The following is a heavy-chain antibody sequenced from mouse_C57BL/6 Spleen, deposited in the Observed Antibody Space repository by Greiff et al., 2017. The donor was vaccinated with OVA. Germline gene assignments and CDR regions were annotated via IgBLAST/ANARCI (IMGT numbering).Heavy chain of an antibody. Sequence: QVQLQQPGAELVKPGASVKLSCKASGYTFTSYWMHWVKQRPGQGLEWIGMIHPNSGSTNYNEKFKSKATLTVDKSSSTAYMQLSSLTSEDSAVYYCARPVVHHYYAMDYWGQGTSVTVSS. V-gene: IGHV1-64*01. CDR1: GYTFTSYW. CDR2: IHPNSGST. CDR3: ARPVVHHYYAMDY. J-gene: IGHJ4*01. D-gene: IGHD1-1*01.